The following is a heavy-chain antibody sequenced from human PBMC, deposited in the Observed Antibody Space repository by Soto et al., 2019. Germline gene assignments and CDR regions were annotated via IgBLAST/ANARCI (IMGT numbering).Heavy chain of an antibody. CDR2: TYYRSRWYN. D-gene: IGHD1-7*01. J-gene: IGHJ6*03. V-gene: IGHV6-1*01. CDR3: AGTTSHQWYYMDV. CDR1: GDSVSSNSAA. Sequence: QVQLQESGPGLVKPSQTLSLTCAISGDSVSSNSAACNWIRLSPSRGLEWLARTYYRSRWYNDYAVYLSCIITVSPDTSKNQFSLQLTSVTPEDTAVYYCAGTTSHQWYYMDVWGKGTTVTVSS.